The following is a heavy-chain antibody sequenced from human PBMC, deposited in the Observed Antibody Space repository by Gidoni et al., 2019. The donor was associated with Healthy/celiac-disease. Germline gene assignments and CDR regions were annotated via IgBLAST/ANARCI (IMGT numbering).Heavy chain of an antibody. Sequence: EVQLVQSGAEVKKPGESLRNSCKGSGYSFTSYWISWVRQMPGKGLEWMGGLDPGDSYTPYSPSFQGHVTISADKSISTAYLQWSSLKASDTAMYYCARHTVPRSSTVTLDYWGQGTLVTVSS. CDR3: ARHTVPRSSTVTLDY. J-gene: IGHJ4*02. CDR2: LDPGDSYT. D-gene: IGHD4-4*01. V-gene: IGHV5-10-1*01. CDR1: GYSFTSYW.